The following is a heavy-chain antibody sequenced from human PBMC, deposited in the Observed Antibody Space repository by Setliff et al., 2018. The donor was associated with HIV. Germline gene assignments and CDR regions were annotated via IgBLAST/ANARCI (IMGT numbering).Heavy chain of an antibody. Sequence: LRLSCAASRFTFSSYAMSWVRQAPGKGLEWVSTISGSGGSTYYADSVKGRFTISRDNSNNALYLQMNSLKTEDTAVYYCASRGRAYYLDTPGYFDSWGQGTPVTVSS. V-gene: IGHV3-23*01. CDR2: ISGSGGST. J-gene: IGHJ4*02. CDR1: RFTFSSYA. CDR3: ASRGRAYYLDTPGYFDS. D-gene: IGHD3-9*01.